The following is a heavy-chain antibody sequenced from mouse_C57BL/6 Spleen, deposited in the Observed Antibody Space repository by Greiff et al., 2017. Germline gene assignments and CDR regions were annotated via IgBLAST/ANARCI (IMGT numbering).Heavy chain of an antibody. CDR2: INPSTGGT. Sequence: VQLQQSGPELVKPGASVKISCTASGYSFTGYYMNWVKQSPEKSIEWIGEINPSTGGTTYNQKFKAKATLTVDKSSSTAYMQLKSLTSEDSAVYYCAPTAWFAYWGQGTLVTVSA. CDR3: APTAWFAY. V-gene: IGHV1-42*01. J-gene: IGHJ3*01. D-gene: IGHD4-1*02. CDR1: GYSFTGYY.